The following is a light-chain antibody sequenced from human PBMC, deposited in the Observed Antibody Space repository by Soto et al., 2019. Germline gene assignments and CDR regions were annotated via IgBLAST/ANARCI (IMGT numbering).Light chain of an antibody. CDR3: QQRSSWPIT. J-gene: IGKJ5*01. V-gene: IGKV3-11*01. CDR1: QSVTSY. Sequence: EIVLTQSPATLSLSPGERSTLSFRASQSVTSYLAWYQQRPGQAPRLLINDASRRATGIPDRFSGSGSGADFTLTISSLEPEDFAVYYCQQRSSWPITFGQGTRLEI. CDR2: DAS.